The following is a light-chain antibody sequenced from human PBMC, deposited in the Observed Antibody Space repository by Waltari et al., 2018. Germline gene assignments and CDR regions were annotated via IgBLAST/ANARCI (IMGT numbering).Light chain of an antibody. CDR3: QQYYSNPSVT. CDR1: QDISNP. Sequence: AIRMTQSPSSLSASTGAQVPIPCRESQDISNPVAGYQQNPGEAPKLLIYSASTLQSGVPTRFSGSGSGTEFTLTVSCLQSEDVAAYHCQQYYSNPSVTFGGGTQVEIK. CDR2: SAS. V-gene: IGKV1-8*01. J-gene: IGKJ4*01.